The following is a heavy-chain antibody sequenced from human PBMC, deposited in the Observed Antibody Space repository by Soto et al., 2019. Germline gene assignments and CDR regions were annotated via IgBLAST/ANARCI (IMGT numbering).Heavy chain of an antibody. V-gene: IGHV3-15*01. CDR1: GFPVSNAW. CDR2: IKSKTDCGTT. CDR3: TTGPLITTHDFEY. D-gene: IGHD3-22*01. J-gene: IGHJ4*01. Sequence: SLRLSCAAFGFPVSNAWMSWVRQAPGKGLEWVGRIKSKTDCGTTDYSAPVKGRLTISRDDSKSRLYLQLNSLKTEDTAVYYWTTGPLITTHDFEYWGKGTLVTVSS.